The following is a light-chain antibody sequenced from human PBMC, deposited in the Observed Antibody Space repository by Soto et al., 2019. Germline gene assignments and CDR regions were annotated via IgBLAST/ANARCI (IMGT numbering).Light chain of an antibody. J-gene: IGKJ3*01. V-gene: IGKV1-9*01. CDR2: LAS. CDR1: QGIRRY. Sequence: DIQLTQSPSFLSASVGDRVTITCRASQGIRRYLAWYQQKPGKPPKLLIYLASTLQSGVPSRFSGSASGTEFTLTISSLQPEDFATYYCQQFNSYPLTFGPGTKVDIK. CDR3: QQFNSYPLT.